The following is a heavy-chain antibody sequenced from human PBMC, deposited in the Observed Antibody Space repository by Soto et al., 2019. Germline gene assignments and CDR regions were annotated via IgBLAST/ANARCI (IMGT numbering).Heavy chain of an antibody. V-gene: IGHV4-39*02. CDR2: IYYSGST. CDR3: ARDCGGDCYPFLYYYGMDV. J-gene: IGHJ6*02. CDR1: GGSISSSSYY. Sequence: LSLTCTVSGGSISSSSYYWGWIRQPPGKGLEWIGSIYYSGSTYYNPSLKSRVTISVDTSKNQFSLKLSSVTAADTAVYCCARDCGGDCYPFLYYYGMDVWGQGTTVTVSS. D-gene: IGHD2-21*02.